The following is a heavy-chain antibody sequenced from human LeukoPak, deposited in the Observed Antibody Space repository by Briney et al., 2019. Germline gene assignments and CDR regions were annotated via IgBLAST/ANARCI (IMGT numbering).Heavy chain of an antibody. J-gene: IGHJ5*01. Sequence: GGSLRLSCAASGFTFNNYAMSWVRQAPGKGLEWVSAISASGDTTYYADFVKGRFTISRDNSENTLFLQMNSLRAEDTAVYYCAKEPREYCSSTSCPNWFDSWGQGTLVTVSS. CDR2: ISASGDTT. CDR3: AKEPREYCSSTSCPNWFDS. D-gene: IGHD2-2*01. CDR1: GFTFNNYA. V-gene: IGHV3-23*01.